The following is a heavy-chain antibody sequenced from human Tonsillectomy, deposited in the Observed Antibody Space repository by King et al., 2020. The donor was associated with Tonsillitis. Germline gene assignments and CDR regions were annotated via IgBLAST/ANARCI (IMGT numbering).Heavy chain of an antibody. CDR3: ARDSGDGYNYGWYFDL. J-gene: IGHJ2*01. V-gene: IGHV3-74*01. CDR2: INSDGSST. Sequence: GQLVQSGGGLVQPGGSLRLSCAASGFTFSSYWMYWVRQAPGKGLVWVSRINSDGSSTSYADSVKGRFTISRDNAKNTLYLQMNSLRAEDTAVYYCARDSGDGYNYGWYFDLWGRGTLVTVSS. CDR1: GFTFSSYW. D-gene: IGHD5-24*01.